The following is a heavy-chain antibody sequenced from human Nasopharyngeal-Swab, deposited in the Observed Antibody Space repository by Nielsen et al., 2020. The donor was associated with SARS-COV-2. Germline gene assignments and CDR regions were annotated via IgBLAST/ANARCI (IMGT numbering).Heavy chain of an antibody. D-gene: IGHD3-22*01. V-gene: IGHV1-3*01. Sequence: ASVQVSCKASGYTFTNYAMHWVRQAPGQRLEWMGWINAGNGNTKYSQMFQGRVTITRDTSASTAYMDLSSLRSEDTAVYYCARGRQYYDSSAYYSGHDAFDIWGQGTKLTVSS. CDR2: INAGNGNT. CDR1: GYTFTNYA. J-gene: IGHJ3*02. CDR3: ARGRQYYDSSAYYSGHDAFDI.